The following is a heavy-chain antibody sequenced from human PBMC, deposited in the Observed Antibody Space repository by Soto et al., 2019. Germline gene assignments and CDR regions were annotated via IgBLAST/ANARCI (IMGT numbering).Heavy chain of an antibody. J-gene: IGHJ5*02. V-gene: IGHV5-51*01. CDR3: ASLIGGELNWFDP. D-gene: IGHD1-26*01. Sequence: GAALKISCEGSGYSFTSYWIGWVRQMPGKGLEWMGIIYPGDSDTRYSPSFQGQVTISADKSIRTAYLQWSSLKASDPAMSYCASLIGGELNWFDPWGHGTLVTVSS. CDR2: IYPGDSDT. CDR1: GYSFTSYW.